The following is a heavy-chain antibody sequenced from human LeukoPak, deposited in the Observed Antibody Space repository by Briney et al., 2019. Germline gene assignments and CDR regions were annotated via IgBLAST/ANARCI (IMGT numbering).Heavy chain of an antibody. Sequence: ASVKVSSKVSGYTLTELSMHWVRQAPGKGLEWMGGFDPEDGETVYAQKFQGRDTMTEDTSTDTAYMELSSLRSEDTAVYYCATQASQTYYDILTGYYYFDYWGQRTLVTVSS. CDR1: GYTLTELS. D-gene: IGHD3-9*01. J-gene: IGHJ4*02. CDR3: ATQASQTYYDILTGYYYFDY. CDR2: FDPEDGET. V-gene: IGHV1-24*01.